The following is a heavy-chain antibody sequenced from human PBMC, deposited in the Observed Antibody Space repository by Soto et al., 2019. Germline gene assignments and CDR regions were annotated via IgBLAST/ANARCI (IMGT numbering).Heavy chain of an antibody. Sequence: XTFSSYAMTWVRQAPGKGLEWVSVISGSTTSTYYGDSVKGRFTISRDNSKNTLYLQMNSLRADDTALYYCAKDRVSGSYSGSFDSWGQGTLVTVSS. CDR3: AKDRVSGSYSGSFDS. V-gene: IGHV3-23*01. CDR2: ISGSTTST. D-gene: IGHD1-26*01. CDR1: XTFSSYA. J-gene: IGHJ4*02.